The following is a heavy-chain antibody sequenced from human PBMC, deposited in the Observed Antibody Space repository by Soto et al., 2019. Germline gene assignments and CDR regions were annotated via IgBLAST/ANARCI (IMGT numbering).Heavy chain of an antibody. Sequence: QVQLMESGGGVVRPEESLRLSCAASAFSFTNFALHWVRQAPGRGLEWVAVISFDGSNKFYVDSVKGRFTISMDNSKNTLYLQMSSLTPDDTGVYYCARQRQPQAGDYYYFGMDVWGQGTTVTVSS. CDR3: ARQRQPQAGDYYYFGMDV. CDR1: AFSFTNFA. D-gene: IGHD6-25*01. V-gene: IGHV3-30*04. CDR2: ISFDGSNK. J-gene: IGHJ6*02.